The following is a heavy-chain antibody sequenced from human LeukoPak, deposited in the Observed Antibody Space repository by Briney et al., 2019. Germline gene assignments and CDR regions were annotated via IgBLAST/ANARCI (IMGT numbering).Heavy chain of an antibody. D-gene: IGHD3-22*01. V-gene: IGHV3-48*04. CDR3: ARDKKTYYYDSSGIEGVYY. J-gene: IGHJ4*02. CDR1: GFTFSSYW. Sequence: PGGSLRLSCAASGFTFSSYWMSWVRQAPGKGLEWVSYISSSSSTIYYADSVKGRFTISRDNAKNSLYLQMNSLRAEDTAVYYCARDKKTYYYDSSGIEGVYYWGQGTLVTVSS. CDR2: ISSSSSTI.